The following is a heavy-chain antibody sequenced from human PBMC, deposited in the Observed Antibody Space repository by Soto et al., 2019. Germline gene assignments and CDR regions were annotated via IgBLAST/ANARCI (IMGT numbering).Heavy chain of an antibody. V-gene: IGHV4-39*01. CDR2: IYYSGST. D-gene: IGHD1-26*01. Sequence: SETLSLTCTVSGGSIISSSYCWGWIRQPPGKGLEWIGSIYYSGSTYYNPSLKSRVTISVDTSKNQFSPKLSSVTAADTAVYYCATQEVGGSYVYTFDPWGQGTLVTVSS. J-gene: IGHJ5*02. CDR1: GGSIISSSYC. CDR3: ATQEVGGSYVYTFDP.